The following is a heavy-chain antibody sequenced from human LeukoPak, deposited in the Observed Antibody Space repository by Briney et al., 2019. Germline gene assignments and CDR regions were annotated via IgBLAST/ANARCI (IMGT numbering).Heavy chain of an antibody. V-gene: IGHV3-33*06. J-gene: IGHJ4*02. CDR3: AKGSGYSNYVHYFDY. D-gene: IGHD4-11*01. CDR1: GFSFGDYA. CDR2: IWYDGGIR. Sequence: GGSLRLSCAASGFSFGDYAMHLVRQAPGKGLEWVAIIWYDGGIRYYGDSVKGRFTISRDNSKNTLYLEMNSLRAEDTAVYYCAKGSGYSNYVHYFDYWGQGTLVTVSS.